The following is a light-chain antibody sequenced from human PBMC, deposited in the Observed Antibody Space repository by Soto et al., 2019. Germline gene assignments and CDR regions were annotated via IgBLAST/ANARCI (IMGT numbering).Light chain of an antibody. CDR2: GAS. V-gene: IGKV3-20*01. CDR1: QSVSSSD. CDR3: QQCGISPLT. Sequence: EIVLTQSPGTLSLSPGERATLSCRASQSVSSSDLAWYQQKPGQPPRLLIYGASSRATGIPDRFSGSGSGTDFTLTISRLEPEDFAVYYCQQCGISPLTFGGGTKVDIK. J-gene: IGKJ4*01.